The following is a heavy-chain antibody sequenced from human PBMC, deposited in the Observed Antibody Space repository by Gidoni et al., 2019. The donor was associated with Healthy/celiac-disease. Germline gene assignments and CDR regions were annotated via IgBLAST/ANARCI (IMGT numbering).Heavy chain of an antibody. CDR1: GGSISSGGYY. Sequence: QVQLQESCPGLVKPSQTLSLTCTVSGGSISSGGYYWSWIRQHPGKGLEWIGYIYYSGSTYYNPSLKSRVTISVDTSKNQFSLKLSSVTAADTSVYYCARGDGDYYPLPAFDIWGQGTMVTVSS. CDR2: IYYSGST. CDR3: ARGDGDYYPLPAFDI. J-gene: IGHJ3*02. V-gene: IGHV4-31*03. D-gene: IGHD4-17*01.